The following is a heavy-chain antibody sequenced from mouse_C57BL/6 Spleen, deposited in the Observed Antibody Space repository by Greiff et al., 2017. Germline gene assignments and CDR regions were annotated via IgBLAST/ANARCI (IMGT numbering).Heavy chain of an antibody. CDR2: ISDGGSYT. CDR3: ARDPYCNGSTHWYFDV. CDR1: GFTFSSYA. J-gene: IGHJ1*03. V-gene: IGHV5-4*01. D-gene: IGHD1-1*01. Sequence: EVMLVESGGGLVKPGGSLKLSCAASGFTFSSYAMSWVRQTPEKRLEWVATISDGGSYTYYPDNVKGRFTISRDNAKNNLYLQISHLKSEDTAMYYCARDPYCNGSTHWYFDVWGTGTTVTVSS.